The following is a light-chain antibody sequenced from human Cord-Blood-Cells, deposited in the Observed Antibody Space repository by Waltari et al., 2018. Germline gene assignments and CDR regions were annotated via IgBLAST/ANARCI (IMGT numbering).Light chain of an antibody. CDR1: QSVSSN. CDR2: GAS. J-gene: IGKJ4*01. V-gene: IGKV3-15*01. Sequence: EIVMTQSPAILSVSPGERATLSCRASQSVSSNLAWYQQKPGQAPRLLIYGASTRATGIPARFSGSESGTEFTLTISSLQSEDFAVYYCQQYNNWPLTFGGGTKVEIK. CDR3: QQYNNWPLT.